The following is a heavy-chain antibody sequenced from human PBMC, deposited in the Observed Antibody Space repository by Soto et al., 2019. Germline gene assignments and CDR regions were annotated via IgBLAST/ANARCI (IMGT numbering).Heavy chain of an antibody. D-gene: IGHD3-10*01. CDR1: GFTVSSNF. CDR3: ARILYASGSYWGYFDY. CDR2: IYSGGTT. Sequence: EVQLVESGGGLVQPGGSLRLSCAASGFTVSSNFMSWVRQAPGKGLEWVSVIYSGGTTYYADSVKGRFTISRDNSKNTLYLQMNSLRAEDTAVYYCARILYASGSYWGYFDYWGQGTLVTVSS. V-gene: IGHV3-66*01. J-gene: IGHJ4*02.